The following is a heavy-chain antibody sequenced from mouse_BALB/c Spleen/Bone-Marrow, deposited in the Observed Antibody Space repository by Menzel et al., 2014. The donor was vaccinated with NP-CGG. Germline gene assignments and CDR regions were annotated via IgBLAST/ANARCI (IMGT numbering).Heavy chain of an antibody. D-gene: IGHD2-10*02. V-gene: IGHV1-80*01. J-gene: IGHJ2*01. CDR2: IYPGDGDT. CDR3: ARQYGNNFDY. Sequence: QVQLQQSGAELVRPGSSVKISCKASGYAFSSYWMNWVKQRPGQGLEWIGQIYPGDGDTNYNGKFKGKATLTADKSSSTAYMQLSSLTSEDSAVYFCARQYGNNFDYWGQGTTLTVSS. CDR1: GYAFSSYW.